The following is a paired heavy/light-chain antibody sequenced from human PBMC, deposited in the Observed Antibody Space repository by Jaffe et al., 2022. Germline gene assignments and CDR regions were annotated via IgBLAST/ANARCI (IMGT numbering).Heavy chain of an antibody. CDR2: ISSTGSLR. J-gene: IGHJ4*02. Sequence: QVQLEESGGGLVKPGGSLKLSCAASGFTFRDYFMNWIRQAPGKGLEWVSYISSTGSLRDYADSVKGRFSISRDNAKNSLYLQMNSLRVEDTAVYYCVRDMGGDNFDFWGQGTLVTVSS. D-gene: IGHD4-17*01. CDR1: GFTFRDYF. V-gene: IGHV3-11*01. CDR3: VRDMGGDNFDF.
Light chain of an antibody. CDR1: QNVITW. Sequence: DIQMTQSPSTLSASVGDRVTITCRASQNVITWVAWYQQKPGKAPKLLIYKTSNLQTGVPSRFSGSGSGTEFTLTISSLQPEDFATYYCQQTWTFGQGTKVEIK. CDR3: QQTWT. CDR2: KTS. J-gene: IGKJ1*01. V-gene: IGKV1-5*03.